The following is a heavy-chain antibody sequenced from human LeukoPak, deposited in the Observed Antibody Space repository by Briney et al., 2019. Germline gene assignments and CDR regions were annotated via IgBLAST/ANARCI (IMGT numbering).Heavy chain of an antibody. CDR1: GDSISPYY. J-gene: IGHJ4*02. CDR3: ARYSYGSSSGFDS. D-gene: IGHD5-18*01. CDR2: FYYSGST. V-gene: IGHV4-59*01. Sequence: SETLSLTCTVSGDSISPYYWSWIRQPPGKGLEWIGYFYYSGSTNYNPSLTSRVTTSVDTSRNQVSLKLSSVTAADTAVYYGARYSYGSSSGFDSWGQGTLVTVSS.